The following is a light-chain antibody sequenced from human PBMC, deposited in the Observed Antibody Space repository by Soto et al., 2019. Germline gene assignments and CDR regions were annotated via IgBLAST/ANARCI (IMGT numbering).Light chain of an antibody. V-gene: IGLV2-14*03. CDR2: DVT. CDR3: SSYTRNTDVV. Sequence: QSVLTQPASVSGSPGQSITISCTGTSSDVGGYGFVSWYQQHPGKVPKLMIYDVTSRPSGVSNRFSGSKSGNTASLTISGLQAEDEADYYCSSYTRNTDVVFGGGTKVTVL. J-gene: IGLJ2*01. CDR1: SSDVGGYGF.